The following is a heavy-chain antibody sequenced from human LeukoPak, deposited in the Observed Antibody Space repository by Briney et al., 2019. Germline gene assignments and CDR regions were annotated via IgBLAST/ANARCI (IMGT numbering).Heavy chain of an antibody. V-gene: IGHV1-2*02. CDR2: INPNSGGT. Sequence: ASVKVSCKASGYTFTGYYMHWVRQAPGQGLEWMGWINPNSGGTNYAQKFQGRVTMTRDTSISTAYMELSRLRSDDTAVYYCARGGSSGWYDNWFDPWAREPWSPSPQ. CDR3: ARGGSSGWYDNWFDP. J-gene: IGHJ5*02. CDR1: GYTFTGYY. D-gene: IGHD6-19*01.